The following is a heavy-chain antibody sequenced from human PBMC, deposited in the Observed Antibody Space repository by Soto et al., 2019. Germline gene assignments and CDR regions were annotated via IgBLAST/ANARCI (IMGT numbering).Heavy chain of an antibody. Sequence: QVQLAQSGAEVKKPGASVKVSCKASGFTFTNYYIHWVRQAPGRGLEWMGLINPSSGGTFYAQTFQGRVTVTRDTSTGTVYMELSNLRSEDTAVYFCARDTGDTTLRQWGRSFHYWGQGTLVTVSS. CDR3: ARDTGDTTLRQWGRSFHY. J-gene: IGHJ4*02. D-gene: IGHD1-1*01. CDR1: GFTFTNYY. V-gene: IGHV1-46*01. CDR2: INPSSGGT.